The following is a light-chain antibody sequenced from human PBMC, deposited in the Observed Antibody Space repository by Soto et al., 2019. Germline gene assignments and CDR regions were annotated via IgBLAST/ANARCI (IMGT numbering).Light chain of an antibody. Sequence: IVLTQYPGTLSLSPGERATLSCRASQSVSSSYLAWYQQKPGQAPRLLIYGASIRATGIPDRFSGSGSGTDFTLTITSLEPEDFAVYYCQHYGSSAYPFGQGTKLEVK. V-gene: IGKV3-20*01. CDR1: QSVSSSY. J-gene: IGKJ2*01. CDR2: GAS. CDR3: QHYGSSAYP.